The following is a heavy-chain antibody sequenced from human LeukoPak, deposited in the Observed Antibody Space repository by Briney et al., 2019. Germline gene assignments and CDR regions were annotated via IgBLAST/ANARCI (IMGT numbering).Heavy chain of an antibody. CDR3: AKASGYSYGEYYFDY. Sequence: GGSLRLSCAASGFTFSSYGMHWVRQAPSKGLEWVAFIRYDGSNKYYADSVKGRFTISRDNSKNTLYLQMNSLRAEDTAVYYCAKASGYSYGEYYFDYWGQGTLVTVSS. CDR1: GFTFSSYG. D-gene: IGHD5-18*01. V-gene: IGHV3-30*02. J-gene: IGHJ4*02. CDR2: IRYDGSNK.